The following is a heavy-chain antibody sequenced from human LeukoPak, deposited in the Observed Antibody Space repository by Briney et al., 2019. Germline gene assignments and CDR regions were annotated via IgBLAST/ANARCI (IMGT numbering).Heavy chain of an antibody. Sequence: KPSETLSLTCTVSGGSMSSYFWSWIRQSPGKGLEWIGYIYYSGGTNYNPSLKSRVTISVDSSKNQFSLKVNSVTAADAAVYYCARTAAGSIDYWGQGILVTVSS. CDR1: GGSMSSYF. D-gene: IGHD6-13*01. V-gene: IGHV4-59*08. CDR3: ARTAAGSIDY. J-gene: IGHJ4*02. CDR2: IYYSGGT.